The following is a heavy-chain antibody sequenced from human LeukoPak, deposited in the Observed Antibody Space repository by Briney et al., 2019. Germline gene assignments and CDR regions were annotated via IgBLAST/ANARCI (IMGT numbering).Heavy chain of an antibody. CDR1: GYTFSSYA. J-gene: IGHJ4*02. CDR3: ARGGYRFGYVFDY. CDR2: ISYDGGDI. Sequence: GGSLRLSCVASGYTFSSYAAHWVRQAPGTGLEWVSFISYDGGDIKYADSVKGRFTISRENSKNTLYLQMNSLRPEYTAVYYCARGGYRFGYVFDYWGQGTLVTVSS. V-gene: IGHV3-30*04. D-gene: IGHD5-18*01.